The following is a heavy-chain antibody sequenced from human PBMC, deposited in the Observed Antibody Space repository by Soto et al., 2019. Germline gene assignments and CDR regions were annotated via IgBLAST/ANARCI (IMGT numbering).Heavy chain of an antibody. V-gene: IGHV3-53*01. D-gene: IGHD6-6*01. J-gene: IGHJ6*01. CDR2: IYSGGST. CDR3: VRENSSSYAPYYYCYGMAV. CDR1: GFTVSSNY. Sequence: GGSLRRSCAASGFTVSSNYMSCVRQAPGKGLEWFSVIYSGGSTYYADSVKGRFTISRDNSKNTLYLQMNSLRAEDTAVYYCVRENSSSYAPYYYCYGMAVWAQGTTVTVSS.